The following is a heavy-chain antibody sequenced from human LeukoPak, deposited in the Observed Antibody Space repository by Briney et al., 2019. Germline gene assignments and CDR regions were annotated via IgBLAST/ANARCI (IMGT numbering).Heavy chain of an antibody. Sequence: GSLRLSCASSGVTFSSYAMHWVRQAPGKGLEWVAVISYDGSNKYYADSVKGRFTISRDNSKNTLYLQMNSLRAEDTAVYYCARALGRVQLWGILVYWGQGTLVTVSS. CDR2: ISYDGSNK. CDR3: ARALGRVQLWGILVY. V-gene: IGHV3-30-3*01. CDR1: GVTFSSYA. J-gene: IGHJ4*02. D-gene: IGHD5-18*01.